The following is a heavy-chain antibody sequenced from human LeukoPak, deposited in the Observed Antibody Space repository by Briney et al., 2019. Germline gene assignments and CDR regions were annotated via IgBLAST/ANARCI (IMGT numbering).Heavy chain of an antibody. CDR1: GGSFSSYY. CDR3: ARGRKPFDY. Sequence: PSETLSLTCAAYGGSFSSYYWSWIRQPPGKGLEWIGEINHSGSTNYNPSLKSRVTISVDTSKNQFSLKLSSVTAADTAVYYCARGRKPFDYWGQGTLVTVSS. J-gene: IGHJ4*02. CDR2: INHSGST. V-gene: IGHV4-34*01.